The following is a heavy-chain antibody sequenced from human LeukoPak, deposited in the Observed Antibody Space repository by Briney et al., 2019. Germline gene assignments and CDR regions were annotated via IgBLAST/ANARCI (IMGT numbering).Heavy chain of an antibody. Sequence: PGGSLRLSCAASGFTFSYAWMSWVRQAPGKGLEWVGRIKSKTDGETTDYAAPVRGRFTVSRDDSKNTLFLRMNSLTTEDTAVYYCSTSIFGVVNTEYFFDYWGQGTLVTVSS. J-gene: IGHJ4*02. D-gene: IGHD3-3*01. CDR3: STSIFGVVNTEYFFDY. CDR2: IKSKTDGETT. V-gene: IGHV3-15*01. CDR1: GFTFSYAW.